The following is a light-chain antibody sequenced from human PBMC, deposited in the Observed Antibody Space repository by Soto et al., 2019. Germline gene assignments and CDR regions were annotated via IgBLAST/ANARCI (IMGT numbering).Light chain of an antibody. V-gene: IGKV1-9*01. J-gene: IGKJ3*01. Sequence: IQLTQSPSSLSASVGDRVSITCRASQDIKTYLAWYQQKQGKAPKLLISGTFTLQSGVPSRFNGSGSGTDFTLTISRLQPEDFATDYCQHLNNYPPFTFGPGTKVYLE. CDR2: GTF. CDR3: QHLNNYPPFT. CDR1: QDIKTY.